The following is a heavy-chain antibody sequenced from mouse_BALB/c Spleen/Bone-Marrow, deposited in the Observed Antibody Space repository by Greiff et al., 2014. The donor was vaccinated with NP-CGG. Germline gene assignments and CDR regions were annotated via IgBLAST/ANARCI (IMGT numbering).Heavy chain of an antibody. CDR3: TRKGALITHYYAMDY. CDR1: GFTFSSFG. D-gene: IGHD2-4*01. Sequence: DVQLQESGGGLVQPGGSRKLSCAASGFTFSSFGMHWVRQAPEKGLEWVAYISSGSSTIYYADTVKGRFTISRDNPKNTLFLQMTSLRSEDTAMYYCTRKGALITHYYAMDYWGQGISVTVSS. V-gene: IGHV5-17*02. CDR2: ISSGSSTI. J-gene: IGHJ4*01.